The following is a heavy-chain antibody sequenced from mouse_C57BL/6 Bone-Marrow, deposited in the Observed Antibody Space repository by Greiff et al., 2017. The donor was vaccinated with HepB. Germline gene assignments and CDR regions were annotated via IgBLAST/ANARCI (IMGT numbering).Heavy chain of an antibody. D-gene: IGHD1-1*01. J-gene: IGHJ1*03. CDR1: GVDFSRYW. CDR2: INPDSSTI. Sequence: AASGVDFSRYWMSWVRRAPGKGLEWIGEINPDSSTINYAPSLKDKFIISRDNAKNTLYLQMSKVRSEDTALYYCATIYYGSSYRYFDVWGTGTTVTVSS. V-gene: IGHV4-1*01. CDR3: ATIYYGSSYRYFDV.